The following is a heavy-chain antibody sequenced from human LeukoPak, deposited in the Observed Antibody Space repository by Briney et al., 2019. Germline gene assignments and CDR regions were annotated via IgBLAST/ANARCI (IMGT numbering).Heavy chain of an antibody. CDR2: IYPGDSDT. V-gene: IGHV5-51*01. CDR3: ASPPLGNSSGNYFDY. J-gene: IGHJ4*02. CDR1: GYSFTSYW. D-gene: IGHD3-22*01. Sequence: GESLKISCKGSGYSFTSYWIGWVRQMPGKGLEWMGIIYPGDSDTRYSPSFQGQVTISADKSISTAYLQWSSLKASDTAMYYCASPPLGNSSGNYFDYWGQEPLVTVPS.